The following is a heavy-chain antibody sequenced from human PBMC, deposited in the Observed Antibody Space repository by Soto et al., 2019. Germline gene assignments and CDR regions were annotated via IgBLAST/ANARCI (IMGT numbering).Heavy chain of an antibody. CDR2: IYSGGST. Sequence: QVQLQESGPGLVKPSETLSLSRGVSGGSISQYYWSWIRQPAGKGLEWIGRIYSGGSTNYNPSLESRVTMSVDTSKNTFSLKLSSVTAADTAVYYCARGPGGFGDFSLDYWGQGTLVTVSS. J-gene: IGHJ4*02. D-gene: IGHD3-10*01. CDR1: GGSISQYY. CDR3: ARGPGGFGDFSLDY. V-gene: IGHV4-4*07.